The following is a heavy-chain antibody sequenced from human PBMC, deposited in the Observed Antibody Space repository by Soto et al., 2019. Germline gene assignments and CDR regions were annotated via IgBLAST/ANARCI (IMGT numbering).Heavy chain of an antibody. CDR3: ARANTVTPDFDY. CDR2: INPNSGGT. D-gene: IGHD4-17*01. J-gene: IGHJ4*02. V-gene: IGHV1-2*02. CDR1: GYTFTGYY. Sequence: QVQLVQSGAEVKKPGASVKVSCKASGYTFTGYYIHWVRQAPGQGLEWMGWINPNSGGTYYAQKFQGRVTMTRDTSISTAYMELSRLRSDDTAVYYCARANTVTPDFDYGGQGTLVTVSS.